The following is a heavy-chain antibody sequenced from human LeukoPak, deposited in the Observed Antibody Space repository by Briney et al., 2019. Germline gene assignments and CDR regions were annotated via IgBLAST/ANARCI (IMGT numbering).Heavy chain of an antibody. CDR3: ARDPQGPGDY. CDR1: GYTFTSYG. V-gene: IGHV1-18*01. J-gene: IGHJ4*02. Sequence: ASVRVSCTASGYTFTSYGISWVRQAPGQGLEWMGWISAYNGNTNYAQKLQGRVTMTTDTSTSTAYMEMRSLRSDDTAVYYCARDPQGPGDYWGQGTLVTVSS. CDR2: ISAYNGNT. D-gene: IGHD1-14*01.